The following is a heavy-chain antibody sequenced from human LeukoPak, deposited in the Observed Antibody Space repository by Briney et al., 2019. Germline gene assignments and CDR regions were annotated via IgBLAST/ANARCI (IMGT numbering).Heavy chain of an antibody. V-gene: IGHV3-48*01. J-gene: IGHJ4*02. Sequence: PGGSLRLSCAASGFTFSSYSMNWVRQAPGKGLEWVSYISSYSSTIYYADSVKGRFTISRDNAKNSLYLQMNSLRAEDTAVYYCVRDQFLAATHRLTDYWGQGTLVTVSS. CDR1: GFTFSSYS. D-gene: IGHD2-15*01. CDR3: VRDQFLAATHRLTDY. CDR2: ISSYSSTI.